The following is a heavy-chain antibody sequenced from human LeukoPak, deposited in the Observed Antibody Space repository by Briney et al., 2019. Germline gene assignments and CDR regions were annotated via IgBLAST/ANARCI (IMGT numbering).Heavy chain of an antibody. D-gene: IGHD4-17*01. Sequence: ASVKVSCKASGYTFTGYYMHWVRPAPGQGLEWMGWINPNSGGTNYAQKFQGWVTMTRDTSISTAYMELSRLRSDDTAVYYCARGHGDHKSHWFDPWGQGTLVTVSS. CDR1: GYTFTGYY. J-gene: IGHJ5*02. V-gene: IGHV1-2*04. CDR3: ARGHGDHKSHWFDP. CDR2: INPNSGGT.